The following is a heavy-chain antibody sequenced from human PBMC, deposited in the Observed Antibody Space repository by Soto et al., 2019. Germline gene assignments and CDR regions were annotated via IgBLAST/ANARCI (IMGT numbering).Heavy chain of an antibody. CDR1: GFTFSTYA. CDR2: ISGSGGSI. CDR3: VKGYWKGDV. J-gene: IGHJ6*02. D-gene: IGHD1-1*01. Sequence: EVQLLESGGGLVQPGGSLRLSCAASGFTFSTYAMNWVRQAPGNGLEWVSAISGSGGSIHYADSVKGRFTISRDNSKNTLYLQMNSLRDEDMAVYHCVKGYWKGDVWGQGTRVTASS. V-gene: IGHV3-23*01.